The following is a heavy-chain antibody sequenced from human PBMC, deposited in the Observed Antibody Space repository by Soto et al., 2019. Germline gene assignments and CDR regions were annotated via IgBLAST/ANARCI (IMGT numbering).Heavy chain of an antibody. CDR3: AACRVGTRYYYDSSGHSDV. CDR2: IVVGSGNT. V-gene: IGHV1-58*01. J-gene: IGHJ6*02. CDR1: GFTFTSSA. Sequence: SVKVSCKASGFTFTSSAVQWVRQARGQRLEWIGWIVVGSGNTNYAQKFQERVTITRDMSTSTAYMELSSLRSEDTAVYYCAACRVGTRYYYDSSGHSDVWGQGTTVTVSS. D-gene: IGHD3-22*01.